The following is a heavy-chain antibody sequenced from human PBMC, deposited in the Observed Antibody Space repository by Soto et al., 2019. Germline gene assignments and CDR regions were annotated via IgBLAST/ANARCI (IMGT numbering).Heavy chain of an antibody. V-gene: IGHV1-69*13. CDR1: GGTFSSYA. CDR3: ARWTEHASYCTNGVCSYYYYYGMDV. D-gene: IGHD2-8*01. J-gene: IGHJ6*02. Sequence: ASVKVSCKASGGTFSSYAISWVRQAPGQGLEWMGGIIPIFGTANYAQKFQGRVTITADESTSTAYMELSSLRSEDTAVYYCARWTEHASYCTNGVCSYYYYYGMDVWGQGTTVTVSS. CDR2: IIPIFGTA.